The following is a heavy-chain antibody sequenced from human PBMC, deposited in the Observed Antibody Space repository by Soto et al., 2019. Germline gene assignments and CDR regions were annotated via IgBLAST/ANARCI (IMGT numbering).Heavy chain of an antibody. J-gene: IGHJ4*02. Sequence: PSETLSLTCTVSGGSISSYYWSWIRQPPGKGLEWIGYIYYSGSTNYNPSLKSRVTISVDTSKNQFSLKLSSVTAADTAVYYCARVGFGSDCSGGSCYLYYFDYWGQGTLVTVSS. V-gene: IGHV4-59*01. D-gene: IGHD2-15*01. CDR3: ARVGFGSDCSGGSCYLYYFDY. CDR2: IYYSGST. CDR1: GGSISSYY.